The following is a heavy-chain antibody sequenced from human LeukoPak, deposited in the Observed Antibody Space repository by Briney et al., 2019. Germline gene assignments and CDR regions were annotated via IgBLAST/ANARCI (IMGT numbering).Heavy chain of an antibody. V-gene: IGHV1-8*01. CDR2: MNPNSGNT. CDR1: GYTFTSYD. J-gene: IGHJ4*02. CDR3: ASSLITIYGPGDY. D-gene: IGHD3-16*01. Sequence: GASVKVSCKASGYTFTSYDINWVRHATGQGLEWMGWMNPNSGNTGYAQKFQGRVTMTRNTSISTAYMELSSLRSEDTAVYYCASSLITIYGPGDYWGQGTLVTVSS.